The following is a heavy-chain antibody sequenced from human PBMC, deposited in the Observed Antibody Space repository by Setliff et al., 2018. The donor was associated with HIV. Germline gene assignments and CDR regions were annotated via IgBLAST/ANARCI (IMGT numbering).Heavy chain of an antibody. CDR2: ISSSSSYT. CDR3: ARDYYDSSGYYLLDAFDI. J-gene: IGHJ3*02. V-gene: IGHV3-11*05. CDR1: GFTFSDYY. Sequence: KSGGSLRLSCAASGFTFSDYYMSWIRQAPGKGLEWVSYISSSSSYTNYADSVKGRFTISRDNAKNSLYLQMNSLRAEDTAVYYCARDYYDSSGYYLLDAFDIWGQGTMVTVSS. D-gene: IGHD3-22*01.